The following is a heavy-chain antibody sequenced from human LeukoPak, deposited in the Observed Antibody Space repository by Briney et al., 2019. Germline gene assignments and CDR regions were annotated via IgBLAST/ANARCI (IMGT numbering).Heavy chain of an antibody. V-gene: IGHV3-30*03. CDR1: GFTFSSYV. Sequence: GRSLRLSCAASGFTFSSYVMHWVRQAPGKGLEWVAVISYDGSNKYYADSVKGRFTISRDNSKNTLYLQMNSLRAEDTAIYYCARNSGRYDYWGQGTLVTVSS. CDR3: ARNSGRYDY. J-gene: IGHJ4*02. CDR2: ISYDGSNK. D-gene: IGHD1-26*01.